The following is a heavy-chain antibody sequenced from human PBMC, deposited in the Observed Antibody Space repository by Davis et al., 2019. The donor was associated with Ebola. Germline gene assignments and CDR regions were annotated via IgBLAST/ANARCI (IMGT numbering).Heavy chain of an antibody. Sequence: AGSLTLSCQASAITFSDYEMNCVSQLPGKGLEWVAYVGNSVDDIHYVASVKGRFTASRDNARHTLFLEMNNLKLEATGVYYCVPGKWIRGQGMRVTVSA. V-gene: IGHV3-48*03. CDR2: VGNSVDDI. J-gene: IGHJ4*02. CDR1: AITFSDYE. CDR3: VPGKWI. D-gene: IGHD5-18*01.